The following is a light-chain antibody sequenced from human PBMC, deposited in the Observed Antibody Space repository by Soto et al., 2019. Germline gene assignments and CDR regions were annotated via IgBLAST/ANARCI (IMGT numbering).Light chain of an antibody. Sequence: EIVLTQSPGTQSLSPGERATLSCRASQSVSNNYLAWYQQKPGQAPRLLIYGASSRATGIPDRFSGSGSGTDFNLTISRLEPEDFAVYYCQQYGSSPPNTFGQGTKLEIK. CDR1: QSVSNNY. CDR2: GAS. CDR3: QQYGSSPPNT. V-gene: IGKV3-20*01. J-gene: IGKJ2*01.